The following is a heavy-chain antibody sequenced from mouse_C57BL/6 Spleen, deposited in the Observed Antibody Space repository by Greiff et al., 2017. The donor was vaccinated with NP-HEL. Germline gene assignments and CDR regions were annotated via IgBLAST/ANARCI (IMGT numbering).Heavy chain of an antibody. J-gene: IGHJ1*03. CDR1: GYSITSGYD. CDR2: ISYSGST. D-gene: IGHD1-1*01. CDR3: ARERKYYYGSSYWYFDV. Sequence: EVHLVESGPGMVKPSQSLSLTCTVTGYSITSGYDWHWIRHFPGNKLEWMGYISYSGSTNYNPSLKSRISITHDTSKNHFFLKLNSVTTEDTATYYCARERKYYYGSSYWYFDVWGTGTTVTVSS. V-gene: IGHV3-1*01.